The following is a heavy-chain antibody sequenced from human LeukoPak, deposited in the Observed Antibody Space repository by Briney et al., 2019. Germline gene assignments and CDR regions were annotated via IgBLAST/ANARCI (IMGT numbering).Heavy chain of an antibody. CDR3: AQLLDDNPIRWYFGL. J-gene: IGHJ2*01. V-gene: IGHV3-23*01. CDR2: ISESGDTP. CDR1: GFTFSSYG. Sequence: KTGGSLRLSCAASGFTFSSYGMHWVRQAPGKGLEWVSSISESGDTPYYADSVKGLFTISRDNSKNTLYLQMSSLRAEDTAVYYCAQLLDDNPIRWYFGLWGRGTLVTVSS. D-gene: IGHD1-14*01.